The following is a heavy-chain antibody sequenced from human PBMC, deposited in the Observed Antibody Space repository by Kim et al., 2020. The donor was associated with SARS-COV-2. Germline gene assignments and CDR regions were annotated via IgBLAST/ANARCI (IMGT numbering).Heavy chain of an antibody. Sequence: QGRVTITADESTSTAYMELSSLRSEDTAVYYCARGPGVGDYIWGSYRFDYWGQGTLVTVSS. D-gene: IGHD3-16*02. V-gene: IGHV1-69*01. CDR3: ARGPGVGDYIWGSYRFDY. J-gene: IGHJ4*02.